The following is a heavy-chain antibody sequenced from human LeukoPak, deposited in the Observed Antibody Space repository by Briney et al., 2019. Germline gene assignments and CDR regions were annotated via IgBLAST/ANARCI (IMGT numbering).Heavy chain of an antibody. D-gene: IGHD2-2*01. J-gene: IGHJ6*02. CDR2: ISYDGSNK. CDR1: GFTFSSYA. Sequence: GGSLRLSCAASGFTFSSYAMHWVRQAPGKGLEWVAVISYDGSNKYYADSVKGRFTISRDNSKNTLYLQMSSLRAEDTAVYYCARDLKVPAAMGTYYYGMDVWGQGTTVTVSS. V-gene: IGHV3-30-3*01. CDR3: ARDLKVPAAMGTYYYGMDV.